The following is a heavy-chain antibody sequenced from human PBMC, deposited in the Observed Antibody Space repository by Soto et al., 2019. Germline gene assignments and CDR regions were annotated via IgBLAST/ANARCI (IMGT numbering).Heavy chain of an antibody. CDR2: ISYDGSNK. D-gene: IGHD3-22*01. Sequence: QVQLVESGGGVVQPGGSLRLSCAASGFTFSNYAIHWVRQAPGKGLELVAIISYDGSNKYYADSVKGRFTISRDNPRNTVHLQMSSLRVEDTAVYYCARDLRRGITKIALEIHYWGQGTRVAVAS. V-gene: IGHV3-30-3*01. CDR3: ARDLRRGITKIALEIHY. CDR1: GFTFSNYA. J-gene: IGHJ4*02.